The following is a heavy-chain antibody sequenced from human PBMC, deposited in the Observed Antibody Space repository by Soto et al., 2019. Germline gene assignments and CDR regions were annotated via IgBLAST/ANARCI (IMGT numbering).Heavy chain of an antibody. CDR2: ISLGGSNN. V-gene: IGHV3-30*04. J-gene: IGHJ5*02. Sequence: QVQLVESGGGVVQPGRSLRLSCAASGFTFSSYAMHWVRQAPGKGLEWVAVISLGGSNNDYADSVKGRFTIARDNSMETLYLQMNSLRAEDTAVYYCARDRGGNEFWIGYPTGWFEPWGQGTLVTVSS. CDR1: GFTFSSYA. D-gene: IGHD3-3*01. CDR3: ARDRGGNEFWIGYPTGWFEP.